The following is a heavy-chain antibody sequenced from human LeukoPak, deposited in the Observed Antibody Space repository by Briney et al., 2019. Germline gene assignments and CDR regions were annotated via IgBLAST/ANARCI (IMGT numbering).Heavy chain of an antibody. CDR1: GFTFSSYA. V-gene: IGHV3-23*01. CDR2: ISGSGGST. J-gene: IGHJ6*02. D-gene: IGHD1-1*01. CDR3: ANQLGRSWSHYYYYGMDV. Sequence: GGSLRLSCAASGFTFSSYAMSWVRQAPGKGLEWVSTISGSGGSTYYADSVKGRFTISRDNSKNTLYLQMNSLRAEDTAVYYCANQLGRSWSHYYYYGMDVWGQGTTVTVSS.